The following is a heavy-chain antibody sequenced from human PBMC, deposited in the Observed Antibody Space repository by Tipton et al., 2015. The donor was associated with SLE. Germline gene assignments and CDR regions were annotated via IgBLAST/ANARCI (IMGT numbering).Heavy chain of an antibody. Sequence: TLSLTCTVSGGSISSDYWSWIRQPPGKGLEWIGYIYYSGSTNYNPSLKSRVTISVDTSKNQFSLKLSSVTAADTAVYYCARVPALYYYYMDVWGKGTTVTVSS. V-gene: IGHV4-59*01. J-gene: IGHJ6*03. CDR1: GGSISSDY. D-gene: IGHD2-2*01. CDR2: IYYSGST. CDR3: ARVPALYYYYMDV.